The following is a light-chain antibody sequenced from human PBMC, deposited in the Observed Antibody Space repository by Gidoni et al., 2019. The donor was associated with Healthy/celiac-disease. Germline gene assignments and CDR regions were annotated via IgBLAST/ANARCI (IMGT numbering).Light chain of an antibody. V-gene: IGLV1-40*01. CDR3: QSYDSSLSVSWL. CDR1: SSNIETSYD. Sequence: QSVLMQPHSVSGAPGQKGTISCTGRSSNIETSYDVHCYQHLPGTAPKLLIFGSSHRHSWFPDRFSGSKSGTSASLTITGLQSEDEADYYCQSYDSSLSVSWLFGGGTKLTVL. J-gene: IGLJ3*02. CDR2: GSS.